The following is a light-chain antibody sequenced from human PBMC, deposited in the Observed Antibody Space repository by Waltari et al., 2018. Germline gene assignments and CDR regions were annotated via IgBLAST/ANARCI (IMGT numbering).Light chain of an antibody. CDR3: QQYDSFWT. CDR2: KAS. J-gene: IGKJ1*01. CDR1: ESISNW. V-gene: IGKV1-5*03. Sequence: DIQMTQSPSTLSASVGDRVTITCRASESISNWLAWYQQKPGKAPKVLIHKASSLESGVPSRFSDSGSATEFTLTISNLQPDDFATYYCQQYDSFWTFGQGTKVEIK.